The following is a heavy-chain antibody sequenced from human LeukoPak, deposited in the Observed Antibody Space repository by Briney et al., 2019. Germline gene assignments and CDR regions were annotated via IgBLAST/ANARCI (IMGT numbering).Heavy chain of an antibody. CDR2: IYYSGST. J-gene: IGHJ5*02. D-gene: IGHD6-19*01. CDR3: ARGRPGIAVAGTLEGWFDP. CDR1: GGSISSYY. V-gene: IGHV4-59*01. Sequence: SETLSLTCTVSGGSISSYYWSWIRQPPGKGLEWIGYIYYSGSTNYNPSLKSRVTISVDTSKNQFSLKLSSVTAADTAVYYCARGRPGIAVAGTLEGWFDPWGQGTLVTVSS.